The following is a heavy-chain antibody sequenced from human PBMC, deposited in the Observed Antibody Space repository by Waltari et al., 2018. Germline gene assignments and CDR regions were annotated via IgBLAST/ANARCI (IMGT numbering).Heavy chain of an antibody. Sequence: QVQLQESGPGLVKPSQTLSLTCPVSGGSLRSGRYYSGWIRHPAGKGLEWIGRIYTSGSTNYNPSLKSRVTISVDTSKNQFSLKLSSVTAADTAVYYCARERDYDFWSGYYPDAWGQGTLVTVSS. D-gene: IGHD3-3*01. CDR1: GGSLRSGRYY. CDR3: ARERDYDFWSGYYPDA. V-gene: IGHV4-61*02. CDR2: IYTSGST. J-gene: IGHJ5*02.